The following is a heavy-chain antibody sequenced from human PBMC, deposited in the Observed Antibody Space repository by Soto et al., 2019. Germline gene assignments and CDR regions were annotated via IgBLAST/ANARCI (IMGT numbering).Heavy chain of an antibody. CDR2: ISYDGSNK. CDR1: GFTFSSYG. V-gene: IGHV3-30*18. CDR3: AKDGKSSSTDYFDY. J-gene: IGHJ4*02. D-gene: IGHD6-6*01. Sequence: SVGSLRLSCAASGFTFSSYGMHWVRQAPGKGLEWVAVISYDGSNKYYADSVKGRFTISRDNSKNTLYLQMNSLRAEDTAVYYCAKDGKSSSTDYFDYWGQGTPVTVSS.